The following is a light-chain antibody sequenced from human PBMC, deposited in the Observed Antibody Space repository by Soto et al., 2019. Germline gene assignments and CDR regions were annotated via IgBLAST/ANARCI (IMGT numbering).Light chain of an antibody. CDR1: SSNIGSNT. J-gene: IGLJ2*01. V-gene: IGLV1-44*01. CDR3: SAWDASLHGMV. Sequence: QSVLIQPPSASGTPGQRVSISCSGSSSNIGSNTVNWYQQFPGTAPKLLIYSADQRPSGVPERFSGSKSGTSACLASSGLQSEDEADYYCSAWDASLHGMVFGGGTKLSVL. CDR2: SAD.